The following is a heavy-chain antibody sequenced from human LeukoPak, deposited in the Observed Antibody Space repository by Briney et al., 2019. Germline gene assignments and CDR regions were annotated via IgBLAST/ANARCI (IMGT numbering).Heavy chain of an antibody. CDR2: IYYSGST. D-gene: IGHD3-16*01. CDR1: GGSISSYY. Sequence: SETLSFTCTVSGGSISSYYWSWIRQPPGKGLEWIGYIYYSGSTNYNPSLKSRVTISVDTSKNQFSLKLSSVTAADTAVYYCARETSQKGAHYMDVWGKGTTVTISS. CDR3: ARETSQKGAHYMDV. J-gene: IGHJ6*03. V-gene: IGHV4-59*01.